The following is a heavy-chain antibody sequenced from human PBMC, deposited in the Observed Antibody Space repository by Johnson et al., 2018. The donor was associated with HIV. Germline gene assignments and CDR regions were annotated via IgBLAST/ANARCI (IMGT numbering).Heavy chain of an antibody. CDR3: ARDFNSGSPDGAFDI. J-gene: IGHJ3*02. D-gene: IGHD4-23*01. Sequence: VQLVESGGGLIQPGGSLRLSCAASGSIVGANFMSWVRQAPGKGLEWVSVIYSGGNTYYADSVKGRFTISRDNFKNTLYLQMNSLRAEDTAVYYCARDFNSGSPDGAFDIWGQGTMVTVSS. CDR2: IYSGGNT. V-gene: IGHV3-53*01. CDR1: GSIVGANF.